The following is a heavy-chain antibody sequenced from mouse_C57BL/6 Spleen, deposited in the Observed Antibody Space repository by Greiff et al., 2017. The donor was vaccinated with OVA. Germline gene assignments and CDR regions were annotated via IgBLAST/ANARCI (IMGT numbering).Heavy chain of an antibody. V-gene: IGHV5-6*01. CDR1: GFTFSSYG. CDR2: ISSGGSYT. D-gene: IGHD2-5*01. J-gene: IGHJ2*01. CDR3: ARHEDSNYNFDY. Sequence: EVKLQESGGDLVKPGGSLKLSCAASGFTFSSYGMSWVRQTPDKRLEWVATISSGGSYTYYPDSVKGRFTISRDNAKNTLYLQMSSLKSEDTAMYYCARHEDSNYNFDYWGQGTTLTVSS.